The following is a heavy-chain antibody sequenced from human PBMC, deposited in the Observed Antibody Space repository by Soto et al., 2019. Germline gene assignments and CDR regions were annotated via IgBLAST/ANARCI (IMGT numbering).Heavy chain of an antibody. CDR3: ARDHQPQLYYYHGMDV. J-gene: IGHJ6*02. CDR2: IIPIFGTA. CDR1: GGTFSSYA. V-gene: IGHV1-69*06. Sequence: SVKVSCKASGGTFSSYAISWVRQAPGQGLEWMGGIIPIFGTANYAQKFQGRVTITADKSTSTAYMELSSLRSEDTAVYYCARDHQPQLYYYHGMDVWGQGTTVTVSS. D-gene: IGHD1-1*01.